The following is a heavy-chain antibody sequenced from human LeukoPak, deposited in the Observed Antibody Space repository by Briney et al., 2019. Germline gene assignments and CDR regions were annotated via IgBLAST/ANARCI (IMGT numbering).Heavy chain of an antibody. V-gene: IGHV3-48*03. CDR2: ISASETSI. CDR3: VRDNLENQWLERSY. J-gene: IGHJ4*02. Sequence: GGSLRLSCAASGFTFRLYNMNWVRQAPGKGLEWVSQISASETSIKYADSVRGRFTISRDNVKNSVYLRMNSLRAEDTAIYYCVRDNLENQWLERSYWGQGTLVTVSS. D-gene: IGHD6-19*01. CDR1: GFTFRLYN.